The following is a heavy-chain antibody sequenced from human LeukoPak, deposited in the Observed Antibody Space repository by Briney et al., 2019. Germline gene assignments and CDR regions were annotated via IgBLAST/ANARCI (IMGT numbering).Heavy chain of an antibody. J-gene: IGHJ4*02. CDR3: ARRRDSGSLQHFDY. CDR1: GFTFSSYE. Sequence: GGSLRLSCAASGFTFSSYEMNWVRQAPGKGLERVSYISSSGSTIYYADSVKGRFTISRDNAKNSLYLQMNSLRAEDTAVYYCARRRDSGSLQHFDYWGQGTLVTVSS. V-gene: IGHV3-48*03. D-gene: IGHD1-26*01. CDR2: ISSSGSTI.